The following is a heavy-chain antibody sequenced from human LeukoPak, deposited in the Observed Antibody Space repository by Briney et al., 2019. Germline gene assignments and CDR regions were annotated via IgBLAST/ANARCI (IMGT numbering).Heavy chain of an antibody. Sequence: ASVKVSCKASGYTFTSYDIIWVRQATGHGLEWMGWMNPNSHNTGYAQKFQGRVTMTRNTSISTAYMELSSLRSEDTAVYYCARGRDSSGWHEGDYWGQGTLVTVSS. CDR1: GYTFTSYD. D-gene: IGHD6-19*01. V-gene: IGHV1-8*01. J-gene: IGHJ4*02. CDR2: MNPNSHNT. CDR3: ARGRDSSGWHEGDY.